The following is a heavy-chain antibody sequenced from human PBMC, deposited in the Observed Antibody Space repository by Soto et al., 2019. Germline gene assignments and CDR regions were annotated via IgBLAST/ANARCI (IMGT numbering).Heavy chain of an antibody. Sequence: PGGSLRLSCAASGFTFSSYSMNWVRQAPGKGLEWVSSISSSSSYIYYADSVKGRFTISRDNAKNSLYLQMNSLRAEDTAVYYCAREPAVIAAAGLNWFDPWGQGTLVTVSS. CDR3: AREPAVIAAAGLNWFDP. V-gene: IGHV3-21*01. J-gene: IGHJ5*02. D-gene: IGHD6-13*01. CDR1: GFTFSSYS. CDR2: ISSSSSYI.